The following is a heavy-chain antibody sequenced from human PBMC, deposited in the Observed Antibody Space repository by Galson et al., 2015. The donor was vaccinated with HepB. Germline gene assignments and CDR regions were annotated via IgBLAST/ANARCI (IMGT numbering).Heavy chain of an antibody. J-gene: IGHJ4*02. CDR1: GFAFNNSI. D-gene: IGHD3-10*01. Sequence: SLRLSCAASGFAFNNSILHWVRQAPGKGLEWVAVISYDGSDKYYADSVKGRFTISRDISKNTLYLQMTSLRTEYTAVYYCARGRGNYGSLYFDYWGQGTLVTVSS. V-gene: IGHV3-30*04. CDR3: ARGRGNYGSLYFDY. CDR2: ISYDGSDK.